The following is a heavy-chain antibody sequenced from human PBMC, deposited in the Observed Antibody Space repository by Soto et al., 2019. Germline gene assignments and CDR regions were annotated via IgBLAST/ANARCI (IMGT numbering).Heavy chain of an antibody. CDR1: GGTFNSYA. Sequence: QVLLLQSGAEVGKPGSPVNVSCKVSGGTFNSYAISWVRQAPGQGLEWMGGIIPDFGTGNSAQKFRGRVSIIADASTTTVYMGLSGLTSADTAVYYCARERGGYNRGDFEFWGQGTQVTVSS. J-gene: IGHJ4*02. CDR2: IIPDFGTG. D-gene: IGHD1-26*01. V-gene: IGHV1-69*01. CDR3: ARERGGYNRGDFEF.